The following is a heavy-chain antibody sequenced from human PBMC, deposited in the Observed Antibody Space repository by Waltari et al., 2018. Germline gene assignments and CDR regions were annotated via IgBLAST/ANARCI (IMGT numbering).Heavy chain of an antibody. CDR1: GFTFRSSA. CDR3: AKESRGGPPYYFDY. D-gene: IGHD2-15*01. Sequence: EVQLLESGGGLFQPGGSLSLSCAASGFTFRSSALRWFRPAPGKGLEWVSVIYSGGSTYYADSVKGRLTISRDNTKNTLYLQRNSLRAEDTAVYYWAKESRGGPPYYFDYWGQGTLVTVSS. CDR2: IYSGGST. J-gene: IGHJ4*02. V-gene: IGHV3-23*03.